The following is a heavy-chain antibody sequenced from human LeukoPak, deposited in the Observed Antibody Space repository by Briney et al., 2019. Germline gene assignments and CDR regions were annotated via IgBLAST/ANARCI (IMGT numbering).Heavy chain of an antibody. CDR1: GDSISDYY. J-gene: IGHJ4*02. CDR2: IYYSGST. V-gene: IGHV4-59*01. Sequence: PSETLSLTCTVSGDSISDYYWSWIRQPPGEALEWIGYIYYSGSTNYNPSLKSRLTISIDTSKNQFSLKLSSVTAADTAVYYCAASLKVRGVINFVYWGQGTLVTVSS. D-gene: IGHD3-10*01. CDR3: AASLKVRGVINFVY.